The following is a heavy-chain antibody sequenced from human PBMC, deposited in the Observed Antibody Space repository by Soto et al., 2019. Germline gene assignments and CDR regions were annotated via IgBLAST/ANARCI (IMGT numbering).Heavy chain of an antibody. D-gene: IGHD3-3*01. CDR3: ARGRASGHQRVVIISAAFDY. V-gene: IGHV1-69*13. CDR2: IIPIFGTA. Sequence: ASVKVSCKASGGTFSSYAISWVRQAPGQGLEWMGGIIPIFGTANYAQKFQGRVTITADESTSTAYMELSSLRSEDTAVYYCARGRASGHQRVVIISAAFDYWGQGTMVTVSS. J-gene: IGHJ4*02. CDR1: GGTFSSYA.